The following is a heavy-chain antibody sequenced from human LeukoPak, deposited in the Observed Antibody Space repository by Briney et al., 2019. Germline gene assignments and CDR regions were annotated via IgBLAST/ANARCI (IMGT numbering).Heavy chain of an antibody. Sequence: ASVKVACKASGYTFTSYGISWVRQAPGQGLEWMGWISAYNGNTNYAQKLQGRVTMTTDTSTSTAYMELRSLRSHGTAVYYCYIALYGSGNVFDYWGQGTLVTVSS. D-gene: IGHD3-10*01. CDR1: GYTFTSYG. CDR2: ISAYNGNT. J-gene: IGHJ4*02. V-gene: IGHV1-18*01. CDR3: YIALYGSGNVFDY.